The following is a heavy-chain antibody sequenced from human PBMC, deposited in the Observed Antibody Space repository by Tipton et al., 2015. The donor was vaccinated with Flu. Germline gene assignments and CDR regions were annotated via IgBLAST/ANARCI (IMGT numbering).Heavy chain of an antibody. CDR2: IIPIFGTA. CDR1: GGTFSSYA. CDR3: ARERAQQLVLDDAFDI. Sequence: LVQSGAEVKKPGSSVKVSCKASGGTFSSYAISWVRQAPGQGLEWMGGIIPIFGTANYAQKFQGRVTITADESTSTAYMELSSLRSEDTAVYYCARERAQQLVLDDAFDIWGQGTMVTVSS. J-gene: IGHJ3*02. V-gene: IGHV1-69*01. D-gene: IGHD6-13*01.